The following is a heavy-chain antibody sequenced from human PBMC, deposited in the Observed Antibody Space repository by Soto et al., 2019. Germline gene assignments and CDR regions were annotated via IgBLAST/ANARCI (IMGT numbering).Heavy chain of an antibody. D-gene: IGHD5-18*01. CDR2: IYHSGNT. V-gene: IGHV4-4*02. CDR1: GGSISGSNW. J-gene: IGHJ4*02. CDR3: ASKLHTAMGD. Sequence: SETLPLTCAVSGGSISGSNWWSWVRQPPGKGLEWIGEIYHSGNTNYNPSLQSRVTFSVDKSKNQFSLKLSSVTAADTAVYYCASKLHTAMGDWGQGTLVTVSS.